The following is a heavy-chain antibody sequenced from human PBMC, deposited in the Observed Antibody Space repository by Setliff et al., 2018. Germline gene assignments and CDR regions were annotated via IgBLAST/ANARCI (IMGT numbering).Heavy chain of an antibody. Sequence: ASVKVSCKASGYTFTSYGISWVRQAPGQGLDWMGWISAYNGNTNYVQKLQGRVTMTTDTSTSTAYMELRSLRSDDTAVYYCTRGPKDFVVPPTANIFDYWGQGTVVTVSS. V-gene: IGHV1-18*01. J-gene: IGHJ4*02. CDR3: TRGPKDFVVPPTANIFDY. CDR2: ISAYNGNT. CDR1: GYTFTSYG. D-gene: IGHD2-2*01.